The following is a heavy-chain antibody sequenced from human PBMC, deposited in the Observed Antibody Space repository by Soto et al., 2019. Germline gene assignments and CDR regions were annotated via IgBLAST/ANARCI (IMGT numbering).Heavy chain of an antibody. CDR3: ARFSRSSRDSHMDV. V-gene: IGHV4-39*01. J-gene: IGHJ6*02. CDR2: IYYSGST. CDR1: GGSISSSSYY. Sequence: SETLSLXCTVSGGSISSSSYYWGWIRQPPGKGLEWIGSIYYSGSTYYNPSLKSRVTISVDTSKNQFSLKLSSVIAVDTAVYYCARFSRSSRDSHMDVWGQGTTVTVSS. D-gene: IGHD2-15*01.